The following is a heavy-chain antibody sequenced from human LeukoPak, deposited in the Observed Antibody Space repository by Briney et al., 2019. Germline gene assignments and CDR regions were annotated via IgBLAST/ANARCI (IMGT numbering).Heavy chain of an antibody. CDR1: GFTFSSSA. CDR2: ISGSGGST. CDR3: AKRRYFDWIYYYYYMDV. V-gene: IGHV3-23*01. D-gene: IGHD3-9*01. Sequence: GGSLRLSCAASGFTFSSSAMSWVRQAPGKGLEWVSSISGSGGSTYYADSVKGRFTISRDNSKNTLYLQMNSLRAEDTAVYYCAKRRYFDWIYYYYYMDVWGKGTTVTISS. J-gene: IGHJ6*03.